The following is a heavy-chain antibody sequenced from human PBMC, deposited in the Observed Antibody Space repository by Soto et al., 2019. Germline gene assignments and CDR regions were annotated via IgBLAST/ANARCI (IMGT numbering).Heavy chain of an antibody. J-gene: IGHJ4*02. Sequence: GGSLRLSCAASGFTFSSYGMHWVRQAPGKGLEWVAVIWYDGSNKYYADSVKGRFTISRDNSKNTLYLQMNSLRAEDTAVYYCARDCSTSCYDGFDYWGQGTLVTVSS. CDR2: IWYDGSNK. CDR3: ARDCSTSCYDGFDY. D-gene: IGHD2-2*01. V-gene: IGHV3-33*01. CDR1: GFTFSSYG.